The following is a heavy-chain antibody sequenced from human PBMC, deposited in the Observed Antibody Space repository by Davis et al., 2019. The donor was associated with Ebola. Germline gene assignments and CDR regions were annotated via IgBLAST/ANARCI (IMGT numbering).Heavy chain of an antibody. Sequence: PGGSLRLSCKGSGYSFTSYWISWVRQMPGKGLEWMGIIYPGDSDTRYSPSFQGQVTISADKSTTTAYLQWSSLKASDTAMYYCARSYYFDSSGYQDAWGQGTLVTVSS. CDR3: ARSYYFDSSGYQDA. J-gene: IGHJ5*02. CDR1: GYSFTSYW. CDR2: IYPGDSDT. V-gene: IGHV5-51*01. D-gene: IGHD3-22*01.